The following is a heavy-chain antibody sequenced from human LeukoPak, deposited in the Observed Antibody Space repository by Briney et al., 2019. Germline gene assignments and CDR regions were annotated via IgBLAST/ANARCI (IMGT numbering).Heavy chain of an antibody. CDR2: ISGSGDNT. Sequence: GGSLRLSCAASGFTFSSYAMSWVRQAAGKGLEWVSDISGSGDNTYYTDFVKGRFTISRDNSRNTLYLQMNSLRAEDTAVYYCAKDHGDYAFFQHWGQGTLVTVSS. CDR3: AKDHGDYAFFQH. V-gene: IGHV3-23*01. CDR1: GFTFSSYA. D-gene: IGHD4-17*01. J-gene: IGHJ1*01.